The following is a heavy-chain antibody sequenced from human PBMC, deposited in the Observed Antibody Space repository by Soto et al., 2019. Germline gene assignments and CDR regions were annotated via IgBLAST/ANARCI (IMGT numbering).Heavy chain of an antibody. CDR2: IYYSGST. CDR3: ARGVYGDYRFDL. V-gene: IGHV4-61*01. J-gene: IGHJ4*02. CDR1: GGSVSSPRYY. Sequence: QVQLQESGPGLVKPSETLSLTCTVSGGSVSSPRYYWSWVRQSPGKGLEYIGYIYYSGSTNYNPSLKSRVTISVDTSNNQFSLKLSSVTAADTAVYYCARGVYGDYRFDLWGQGTLVTVSS. D-gene: IGHD4-17*01.